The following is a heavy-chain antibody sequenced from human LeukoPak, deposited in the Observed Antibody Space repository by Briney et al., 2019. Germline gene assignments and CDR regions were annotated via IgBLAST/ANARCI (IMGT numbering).Heavy chain of an antibody. CDR1: GFTFSSYG. CDR2: ISYDGSNK. CDR3: AKEPDRIHFGADHKESAFDI. D-gene: IGHD5-18*01. J-gene: IGHJ3*02. Sequence: GGSLRLSCAASGFTFSSYGMHWVRQAPGKGLEWVAVISYDGSNKYYADSVKGRFTISRDNSKNTLYLQMNSLRAEDTAVYYCAKEPDRIHFGADHKESAFDIWGQGTRVSVSS. V-gene: IGHV3-30*18.